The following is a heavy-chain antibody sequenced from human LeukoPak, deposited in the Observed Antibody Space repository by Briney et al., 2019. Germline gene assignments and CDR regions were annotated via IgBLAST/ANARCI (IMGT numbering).Heavy chain of an antibody. CDR3: ARDLIAAAGSGKNWFDP. Sequence: GGSLRLSCAASGFTFNSYGMHWVRQAPGKGLEWVAVIWYDGSNKYYADSVKGRFTISRDNSKNTLYLQMNSLRAEDTAVYYCARDLIAAAGSGKNWFDPWGQGTLVTVSS. CDR2: IWYDGSNK. V-gene: IGHV3-33*01. D-gene: IGHD6-13*01. CDR1: GFTFNSYG. J-gene: IGHJ5*02.